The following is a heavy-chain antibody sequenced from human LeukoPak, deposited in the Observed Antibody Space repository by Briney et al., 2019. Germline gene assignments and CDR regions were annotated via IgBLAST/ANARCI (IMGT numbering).Heavy chain of an antibody. J-gene: IGHJ4*02. CDR3: ARGPDCSGGSCTDRPFDY. Sequence: PSETLSLTCTVSGGSISSSSYYWGWIRQPPGKGLEWIGSIYYSGSTYYNPSLKSRVTISVDTSKNQFSLKLSSVTAADTAVYYCARGPDCSGGSCTDRPFDYWDQGTLVTVSS. V-gene: IGHV4-39*01. CDR2: IYYSGST. D-gene: IGHD2-15*01. CDR1: GGSISSSSYY.